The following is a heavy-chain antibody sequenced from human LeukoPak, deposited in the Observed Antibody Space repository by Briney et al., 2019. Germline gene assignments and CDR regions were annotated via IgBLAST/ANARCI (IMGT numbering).Heavy chain of an antibody. CDR3: ARDGLGESKYYFDY. Sequence: GGSLRLSCAASGFTVSSNYMSWVRQAPGKGLEWVSVIYSGGSTYYADSVKGRFTISRDNSKNTLYLQMNSLRAEDTAVYYCARDGLGESKYYFDYWGQGTLVTVSS. D-gene: IGHD3-10*01. J-gene: IGHJ4*02. CDR1: GFTVSSNY. CDR2: IYSGGST. V-gene: IGHV3-53*01.